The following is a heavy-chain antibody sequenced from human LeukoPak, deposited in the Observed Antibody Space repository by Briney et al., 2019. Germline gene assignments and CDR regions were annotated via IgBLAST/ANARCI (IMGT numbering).Heavy chain of an antibody. CDR2: IDPSDSYT. D-gene: IGHD2-2*01. CDR1: GYSFTSYW. Sequence: GESLKISCKGSGYSFTSYWISWVRQMPGKGLEWMGRIDPSDSYTNYSPSFQGHVTISADKSISTAYLQWSSLKASDTAMYYCVVVPAAPNYYYGMDVWGQGTTVTVPS. V-gene: IGHV5-10-1*01. CDR3: VVVPAAPNYYYGMDV. J-gene: IGHJ6*02.